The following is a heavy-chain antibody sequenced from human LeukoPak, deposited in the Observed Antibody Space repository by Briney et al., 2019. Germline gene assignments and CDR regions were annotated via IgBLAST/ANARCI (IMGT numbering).Heavy chain of an antibody. V-gene: IGHV3-30*18. J-gene: IGHJ1*01. D-gene: IGHD2-21*02. CDR2: ISYDGSNK. Sequence: GRSLRLSCAASGFTFSSYGMHWVRQAPGKGLDWVAVISYDGSNKYYADSVKGRFTISGDNSKNTLYLQLNSLRAEDTAVYYCAKEGYCGGDCLEYFQHWGQGTLVTVSS. CDR3: AKEGYCGGDCLEYFQH. CDR1: GFTFSSYG.